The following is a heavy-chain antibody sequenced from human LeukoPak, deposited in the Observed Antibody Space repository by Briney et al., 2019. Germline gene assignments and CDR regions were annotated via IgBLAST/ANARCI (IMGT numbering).Heavy chain of an antibody. CDR2: IKQDESEK. CDR3: ARLVGDVTTWDC. J-gene: IGHJ4*02. Sequence: GGSLRLSCAASGFTFSSYAMHWVRQAPGKGLEWVASIKQDESEKYYVDSVKGRFTTSRDNAKSSLYLQMNALRGEDTAVYYCARLVGDVTTWDCWGQGTLVTVSS. CDR1: GFTFSSYA. V-gene: IGHV3-7*03. D-gene: IGHD1-26*01.